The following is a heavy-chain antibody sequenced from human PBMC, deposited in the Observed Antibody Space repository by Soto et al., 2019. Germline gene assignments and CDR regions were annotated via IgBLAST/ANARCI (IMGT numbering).Heavy chain of an antibody. V-gene: IGHV3-11*01. Sequence: QVQLVESGGGLVKPGGSLRLSCAASGFTFSDYYMSWIRQAPGKGLEWFSYISSSGTTIYYTDSVKGRFTISRDNAKNSLYLQMDSLRDEDTAIYYCARDKWGIGGLFDQWGQGTLVTVSS. J-gene: IGHJ4*02. D-gene: IGHD7-27*01. CDR2: ISSSGTTI. CDR3: ARDKWGIGGLFDQ. CDR1: GFTFSDYY.